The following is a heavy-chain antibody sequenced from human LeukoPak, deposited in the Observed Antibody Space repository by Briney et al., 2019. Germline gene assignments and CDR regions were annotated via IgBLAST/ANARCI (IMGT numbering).Heavy chain of an antibody. CDR2: ISYDGSNK. CDR1: VFTFSSDC. J-gene: IGHJ6*02. CDR3: AKDSRESSGHFPYYYYYHYGLDV. D-gene: IGHD3-22*01. Sequence: GGSLRLSCAASVFTFSSDCMLWVRQAPCKGLEWVAVISYDGSNKYYADSARGRFTVSRDNSKNTLYLQMNSLRAEDTAVYYCAKDSRESSGHFPYYYYYHYGLDVWGQGTTVTVSS. V-gene: IGHV3-30*18.